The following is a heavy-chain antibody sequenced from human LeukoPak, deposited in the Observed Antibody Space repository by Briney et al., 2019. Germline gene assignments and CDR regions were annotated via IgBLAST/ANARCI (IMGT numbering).Heavy chain of an antibody. V-gene: IGHV4-4*02. Sequence: PSGTLSLTCAVSGGSISSSNWWSWVRQPPRKGLEWIGEIYHSGSTNYNPSLKSRVTISVDKSKNQFSLKLSSVTAADTAVYYCARGLAYCTGGSCPRAFWFDPWGQGTLVTVSS. CDR1: GGSISSSNW. J-gene: IGHJ5*02. CDR3: ARGLAYCTGGSCPRAFWFDP. CDR2: IYHSGST. D-gene: IGHD2-15*01.